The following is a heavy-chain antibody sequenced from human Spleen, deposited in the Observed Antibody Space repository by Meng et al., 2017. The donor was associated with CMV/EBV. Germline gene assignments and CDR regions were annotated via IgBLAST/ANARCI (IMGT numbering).Heavy chain of an antibody. CDR1: GFTFSHYG. D-gene: IGHD3-10*01. J-gene: IGHJ6*02. CDR3: TKGTVRGVIYYGLDV. CDR2: IWYDGTEK. Sequence: GGSLRLSCAASGFTFSHYGMHWVRQAPGKGLEWMAVIWYDGTEKDYANSVKGRFTISRDNPKNTLYLQMNSLRAEDAAIYYCTKGTVRGVIYYGLDVWGQGTTVTVSS. V-gene: IGHV3-33*06.